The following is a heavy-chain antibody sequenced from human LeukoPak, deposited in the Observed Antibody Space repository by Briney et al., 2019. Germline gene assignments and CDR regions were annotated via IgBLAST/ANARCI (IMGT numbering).Heavy chain of an antibody. Sequence: KPSETLSLTCTVSGGSISSYYWSWIRQPAGKGLEWIGRIYTSGSTNYNPSLKSRVTMSVDTSKNQFSLKLSSVTAADTAVYYCARGGITGTLKKYMDVWGKGTTVTVSS. CDR1: GGSISSYY. V-gene: IGHV4-4*07. CDR2: IYTSGST. J-gene: IGHJ6*03. D-gene: IGHD1-7*01. CDR3: ARGGITGTLKKYMDV.